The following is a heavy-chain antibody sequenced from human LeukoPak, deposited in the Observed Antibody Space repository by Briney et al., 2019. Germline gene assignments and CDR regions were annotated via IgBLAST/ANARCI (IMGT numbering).Heavy chain of an antibody. CDR1: GGSISSYY. V-gene: IGHV4-38-2*02. Sequence: SETLSLTCTVSGGSISSYYWGWIRQPPGKGLEWIGSIYHSGSTYYNPSLKSRVTISVDTSKNQFSLKLSSVTAADTAVYYCARGRDGYISYYFDYWGQGTLVTVSS. J-gene: IGHJ4*02. CDR3: ARGRDGYISYYFDY. D-gene: IGHD5-24*01. CDR2: IYHSGST.